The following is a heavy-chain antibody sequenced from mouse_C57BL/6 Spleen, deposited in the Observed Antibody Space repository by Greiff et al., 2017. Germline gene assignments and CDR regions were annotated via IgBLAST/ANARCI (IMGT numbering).Heavy chain of an antibody. V-gene: IGHV5-6*01. CDR3: ASYGYDGDYFDY. CDR1: GFTFSSYG. D-gene: IGHD2-2*01. CDR2: ISRGGSYT. Sequence: DVQLVESGGDLVKPGGSLKLSCAASGFTFSSYGMSWVRQTPDKRLEWVATISRGGSYTYYPERVKGRFPISSDNAKNTLYLQMSSLKAEDTAMYCCASYGYDGDYFDYWGQGTTLTVSS. J-gene: IGHJ2*01.